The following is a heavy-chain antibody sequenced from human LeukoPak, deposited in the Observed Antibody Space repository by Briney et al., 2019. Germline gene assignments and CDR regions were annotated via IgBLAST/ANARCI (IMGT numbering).Heavy chain of an antibody. Sequence: GGSLRLSCAASGFTFSNNAMSWVRQAPGKGLEWVSATSTSGGSAYYADSVQGRFTISRDNSKSTLCLQMNSLRAEDTAVYYCAKQLGYRSDGSCYFPYWGQGTLVTVSS. D-gene: IGHD2-15*01. CDR2: TSTSGGSA. CDR3: AKQLGYRSDGSCYFPY. V-gene: IGHV3-23*01. J-gene: IGHJ4*02. CDR1: GFTFSNNA.